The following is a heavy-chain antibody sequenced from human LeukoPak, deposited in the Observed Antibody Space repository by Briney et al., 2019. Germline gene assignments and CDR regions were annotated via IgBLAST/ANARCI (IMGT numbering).Heavy chain of an antibody. CDR2: MSPNSGNT. CDR1: GYSFTNYD. J-gene: IGHJ5*01. CDR3: ARAMMNYDFRSGYFPNWLDP. D-gene: IGHD3-3*01. Sequence: GASVKVSCKASGYSFTNYDINWVRQATGQGLGWMGWMSPNSGNTGYAQKFQGRVTITRDTSISTAYMELTSLTSEDTAVYYCARAMMNYDFRSGYFPNWLDPWGQGTLVTVSS. V-gene: IGHV1-8*03.